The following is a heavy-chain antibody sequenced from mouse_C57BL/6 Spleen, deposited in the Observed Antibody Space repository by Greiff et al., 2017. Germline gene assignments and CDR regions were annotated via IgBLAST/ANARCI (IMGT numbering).Heavy chain of an antibody. D-gene: IGHD2-2*01. V-gene: IGHV14-1*01. Sequence: EVQLQQSGAELVRPGASVKLSCTASGFNIKDYYMHWVKQRPEQVLEWIGRIDPEDGDTEYAPKFQGKATMTADTSSNTAYLQLSSLTSEDTAVYYCTTGGYDTWFAYWGQGTLVTVSA. J-gene: IGHJ3*01. CDR1: GFNIKDYY. CDR2: IDPEDGDT. CDR3: TTGGYDTWFAY.